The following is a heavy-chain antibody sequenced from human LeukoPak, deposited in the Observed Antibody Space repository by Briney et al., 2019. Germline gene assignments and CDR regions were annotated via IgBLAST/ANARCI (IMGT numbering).Heavy chain of an antibody. J-gene: IGHJ4*02. CDR1: GFTFSSYE. D-gene: IGHD4-17*01. Sequence: GGSLGLSCAASGFTFSSYEMNWVRQAPGKGLEWVSYISSGGYTMYYADSVKGRFTISRDNAKNSLYLQMNSLRAEDTAVYYCARGSPVDYWGQGTLVTVSS. CDR2: ISSGGYTM. CDR3: ARGSPVDY. V-gene: IGHV3-48*03.